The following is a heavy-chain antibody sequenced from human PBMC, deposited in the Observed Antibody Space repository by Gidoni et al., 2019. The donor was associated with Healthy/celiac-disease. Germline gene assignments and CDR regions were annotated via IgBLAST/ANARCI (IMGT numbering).Heavy chain of an antibody. J-gene: IGHJ4*02. CDR1: GGSISSGGYS. CDR3: ASYGDYVAYFDF. Sequence: QLQLQESGSGLVKPSQTLSLTCAVSGGSISSGGYSWSWIRQPPGKGLEWIGYIYHSGSTYYNPSCKSRVTISVDRSKNQLSMKLSSVTAADMAVYYCASYGDYVAYFDFWGQVTLVTVSS. D-gene: IGHD4-17*01. V-gene: IGHV4-30-2*01. CDR2: IYHSGST.